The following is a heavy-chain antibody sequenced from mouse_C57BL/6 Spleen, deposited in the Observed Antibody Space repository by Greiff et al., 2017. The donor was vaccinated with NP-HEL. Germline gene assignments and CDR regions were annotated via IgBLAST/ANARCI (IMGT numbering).Heavy chain of an antibody. J-gene: IGHJ2*01. D-gene: IGHD3-2*02. CDR2: IYPGDGDT. Sequence: VQLQQSGPELVKPGASVKISCKASGYAFSSSWMNWVKQRPGKGLEWIGRIYPGDGDTNYNGKFKGKATLTADKSSSTAYMQLSSLTSEDSAVYFCARVNTAQAFDYWGQGTTLTVSS. CDR1: GYAFSSSW. CDR3: ARVNTAQAFDY. V-gene: IGHV1-82*01.